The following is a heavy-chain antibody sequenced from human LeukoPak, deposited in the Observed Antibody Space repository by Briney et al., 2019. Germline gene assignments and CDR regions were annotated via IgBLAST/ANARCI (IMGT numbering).Heavy chain of an antibody. V-gene: IGHV3-23*01. CDR2: ISGSGGST. D-gene: IGHD3-22*01. J-gene: IGHJ4*02. CDR1: GFTFSSYA. CDR3: AKDILHYYDSSGYYFGGYGYFDY. Sequence: GGSLRLSCAASGFTFSSYAMSWVRQAPGKGLVWVSAISGSGGSTYYADSVKGRFTISRDNSKNTLYLQMNSLRAEDTAVYYCAKDILHYYDSSGYYFGGYGYFDYWGQGTLVTVSS.